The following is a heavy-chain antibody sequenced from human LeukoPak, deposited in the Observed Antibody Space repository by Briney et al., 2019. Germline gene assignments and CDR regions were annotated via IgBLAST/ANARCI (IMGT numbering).Heavy chain of an antibody. CDR2: ISGSGGST. Sequence: GGSLRLSCAASGFTFSSYSMSWVRQAPGKGLEWVSAISGSGGSTYYADSVKGRFTISRDNSKNTLYLQMNSLRAEDTAVYYCAKVADYYDSSGYYYWGQGTLVTVSS. J-gene: IGHJ4*02. D-gene: IGHD3-22*01. CDR1: GFTFSSYS. CDR3: AKVADYYDSSGYYY. V-gene: IGHV3-23*01.